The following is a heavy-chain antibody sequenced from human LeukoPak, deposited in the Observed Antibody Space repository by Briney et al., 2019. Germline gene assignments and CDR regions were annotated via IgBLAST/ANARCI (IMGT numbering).Heavy chain of an antibody. CDR2: IYHSGST. CDR1: GYSISSGYY. J-gene: IGHJ5*02. CDR3: ARDHYDFWSGYPNWFDP. Sequence: SSETLSLTCAVSGYSISSGYYWGWIRQPPGKGLEWIGSIYHSGSTYYNPSLKSRVTISVDTSKNQFSLKLSSVTAADTAVYYYARDHYDFWSGYPNWFDPWGQGTLVTVSS. D-gene: IGHD3-3*01. V-gene: IGHV4-38-2*02.